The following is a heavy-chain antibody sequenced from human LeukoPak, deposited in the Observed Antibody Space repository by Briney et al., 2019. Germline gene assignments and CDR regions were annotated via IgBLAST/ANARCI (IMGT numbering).Heavy chain of an antibody. V-gene: IGHV3-53*01. CDR3: ALYYYDSSGYYNWFDP. Sequence: GGSLRLSCAASGFTVSSNYMSWDRQAPGKGLEWVSVIYSGGSTYYADSVKGRFTISRDNSQNTLYLQMNSLRAEDTAVYYCALYYYDSSGYYNWFDPWGQGTLVTVSS. D-gene: IGHD3-22*01. J-gene: IGHJ5*02. CDR1: GFTVSSNY. CDR2: IYSGGST.